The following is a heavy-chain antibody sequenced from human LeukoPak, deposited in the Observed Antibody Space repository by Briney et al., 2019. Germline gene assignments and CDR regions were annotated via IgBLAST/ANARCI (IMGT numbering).Heavy chain of an antibody. CDR1: GGSFSGYY. CDR3: ARERKGSGIYYYYYYMDV. Sequence: SETLSLTCAVYGGSFSGYYWSWIRQPPGKGLEWIGEINHSGSTNYNPSLKSRVTISVDTSKNQFSLKLSSVTAADTAVYYCARERKGSGIYYYYYYMDVWGKGTTVTISS. J-gene: IGHJ6*03. CDR2: INHSGST. D-gene: IGHD3-10*01. V-gene: IGHV4-34*01.